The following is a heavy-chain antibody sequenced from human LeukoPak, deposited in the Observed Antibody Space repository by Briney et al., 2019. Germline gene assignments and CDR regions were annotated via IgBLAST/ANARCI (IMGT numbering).Heavy chain of an antibody. V-gene: IGHV4-59*08. CDR1: GGSISSHY. J-gene: IGHJ4*02. Sequence: PSETLSLTCTVSGGSISSHYWSWIRQPPGKGLEWIGYIYYSGSTNYNPSLKSRVTISVDTSKNQFSLKLSSVTAADTAVYYCARQVGTDFDYWGQGTLVTVSS. D-gene: IGHD6-13*01. CDR3: ARQVGTDFDY. CDR2: IYYSGST.